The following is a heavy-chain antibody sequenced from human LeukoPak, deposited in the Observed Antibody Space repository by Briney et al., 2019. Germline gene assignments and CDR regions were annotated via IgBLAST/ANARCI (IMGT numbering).Heavy chain of an antibody. J-gene: IGHJ4*02. Sequence: ASVKVSCNASGYTFTSYDINRVRQATGQGLEWMGWMNPKSGNTGYAQKFQGRVTMTRDTSISTAYMELGSLRSGDTAVYYCARVTGSIDYWGQGTLVTVSS. D-gene: IGHD1-26*01. CDR2: MNPKSGNT. V-gene: IGHV1-8*01. CDR3: ARVTGSIDY. CDR1: GYTFTSYD.